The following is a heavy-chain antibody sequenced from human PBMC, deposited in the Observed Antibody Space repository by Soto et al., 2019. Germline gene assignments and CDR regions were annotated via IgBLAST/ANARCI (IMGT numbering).Heavy chain of an antibody. D-gene: IGHD6-13*01. V-gene: IGHV3-23*01. CDR2: ISGSGGST. Sequence: AGGSLRLSCAASGFTFSSYAMSWVRQAPGKGLEWVSAISGSGGSTYYADSVKGRFTISRDNSKNTLYLQMNSLRAEDTAVYYCAKDLGLAAAGTPSDYWGQGTLVTVSS. CDR1: GFTFSSYA. J-gene: IGHJ4*02. CDR3: AKDLGLAAAGTPSDY.